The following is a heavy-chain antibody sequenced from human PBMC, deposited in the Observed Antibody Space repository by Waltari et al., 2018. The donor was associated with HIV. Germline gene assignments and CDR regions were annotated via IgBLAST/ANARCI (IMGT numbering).Heavy chain of an antibody. CDR1: GFTFNIYA. V-gene: IGHV3-23*01. J-gene: IGHJ5*02. Sequence: EVQLLESGGGLVQPGGSLRLSCAASGFTFNIYAMSWVRQAPGEGLEWVAGMRGSGNSMSYADSVRGRFTISRDNSKNTVFLQMDGLRAEDTALYYCASGGYDSGMIDPWGQGTLVSVSS. CDR3: ASGGYDSGMIDP. CDR2: MRGSGNSM. D-gene: IGHD6-19*01.